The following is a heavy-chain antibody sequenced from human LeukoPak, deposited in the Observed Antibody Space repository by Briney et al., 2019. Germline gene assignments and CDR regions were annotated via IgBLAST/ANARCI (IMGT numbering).Heavy chain of an antibody. CDR3: ARGFPMVRGVIDY. CDR2: INPNGGGT. V-gene: IGHV1-2*02. Sequence: GASVKVSCKASGYTFTGYYMHWGRQAPGQGLEWMGWINPNGGGTNYAQKFQGRVTMTRDTSISTAYMELSRLRSDDTAVYYCARGFPMVRGVIDYWGQGTLVTVSS. D-gene: IGHD3-10*01. CDR1: GYTFTGYY. J-gene: IGHJ4*02.